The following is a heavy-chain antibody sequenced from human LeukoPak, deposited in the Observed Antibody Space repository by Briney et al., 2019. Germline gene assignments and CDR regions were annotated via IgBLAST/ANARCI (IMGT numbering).Heavy chain of an antibody. V-gene: IGHV3-21*01. CDR2: ISSSSSYI. Sequence: GGSLRLSCAACGFTFSSYAMSWVRQAPGKGLEWVSSISSSSSYIYYADSVKGRFTISRDNAKNSLYLQMNSLRAEDTAVYYCARVGDILTGSSYYFDYWGQGTLVTVSS. D-gene: IGHD3-9*01. J-gene: IGHJ4*02. CDR1: GFTFSSYA. CDR3: ARVGDILTGSSYYFDY.